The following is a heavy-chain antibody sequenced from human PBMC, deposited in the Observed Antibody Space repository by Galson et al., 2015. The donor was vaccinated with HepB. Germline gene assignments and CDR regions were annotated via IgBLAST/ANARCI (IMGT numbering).Heavy chain of an antibody. CDR2: ISGSGGST. D-gene: IGHD3-22*01. Sequence: SLRLSCAASGFTFSSYAMSWVRQAPGKGLEWVSAISGSGGSTYYADSVKGRFTISRDNSKNTLYLQMNSLRAEDTAVYYCAKDRVFGSGYYYGDFDYWGQGTLVTVSS. J-gene: IGHJ4*02. CDR3: AKDRVFGSGYYYGDFDY. V-gene: IGHV3-23*01. CDR1: GFTFSSYA.